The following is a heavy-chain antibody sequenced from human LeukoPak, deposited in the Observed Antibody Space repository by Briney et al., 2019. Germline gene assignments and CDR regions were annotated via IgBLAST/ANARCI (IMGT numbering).Heavy chain of an antibody. CDR3: ARLPNDDYGDPVIASDY. Sequence: PGGSLRLSCAASGFTVSSNYMSWVRQAPGKGLEWVSFIYSGGSTYYADSVKGRFTISRDNSKNKLYLQMNSLRAEDTAVYYCARLPNDDYGDPVIASDYWGQGTLVTVSS. D-gene: IGHD4-17*01. J-gene: IGHJ4*02. CDR2: IYSGGST. CDR1: GFTVSSNY. V-gene: IGHV3-66*04.